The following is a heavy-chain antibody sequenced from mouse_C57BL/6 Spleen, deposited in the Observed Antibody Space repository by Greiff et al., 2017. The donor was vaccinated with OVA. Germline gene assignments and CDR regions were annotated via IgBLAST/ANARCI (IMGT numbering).Heavy chain of an antibody. CDR2: INPSTGGT. V-gene: IGHV1-42*01. CDR3: ARGVGNYFDY. Sequence: VQLQQSGPELVKPGASVKISCKASGYSFTGYYMNWVKQSPEKSLEWIGEINPSTGGTTYNQKFKAKATLTVDKSSSTAYMQLKSLTSEDSAVYYCARGVGNYFDYWGQGTTRTVSS. D-gene: IGHD1-3*01. CDR1: GYSFTGYY. J-gene: IGHJ2*01.